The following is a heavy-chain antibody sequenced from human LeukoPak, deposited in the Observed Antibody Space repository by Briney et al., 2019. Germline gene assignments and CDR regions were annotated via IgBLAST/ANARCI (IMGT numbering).Heavy chain of an antibody. J-gene: IGHJ4*02. CDR3: AREYYYDSSSDPFDY. V-gene: IGHV3-11*06. Sequence: PGGSLRLSCAASGFTFSDYYMSWIRQAPGKGLEGVSYISSSSSYTNYADSVKGRFTISRDNAKNSLYLQMNSLRAEDTAVYYCAREYYYDSSSDPFDYWGQGTLVTVSS. D-gene: IGHD3-22*01. CDR1: GFTFSDYY. CDR2: ISSSSSYT.